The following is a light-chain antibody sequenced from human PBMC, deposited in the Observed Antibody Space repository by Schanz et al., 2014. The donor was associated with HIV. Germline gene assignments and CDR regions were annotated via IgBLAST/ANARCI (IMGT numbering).Light chain of an antibody. J-gene: IGKJ3*01. CDR1: QSVSSN. CDR3: QHYGSS. CDR2: SAS. Sequence: EIVMTQSPATLSVSPGERATLSCRASQSVSSNLAWYQQKPGQVPRLLIYSASRRANGIPDRFSGSGSGTDFTLTISRLEPEDFAVYYCQHYGSSFGPGTKVDIK. V-gene: IGKV3-20*01.